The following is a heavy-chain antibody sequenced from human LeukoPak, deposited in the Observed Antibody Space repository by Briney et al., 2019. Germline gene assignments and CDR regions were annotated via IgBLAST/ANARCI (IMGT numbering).Heavy chain of an antibody. CDR3: ARGGSYYGY. CDR1: GGSISSYY. J-gene: IGHJ4*02. V-gene: IGHV4-59*08. CDR2: IYYSGST. D-gene: IGHD1-26*01. Sequence: PSETLSLTYSVSGGSISSYYWGWIRQPPGKGLEWIGNIYYSGSTNYNPSLKSRVTISLDTSKSQFSLQLSSVTAADTAVYYCARGGSYYGYWGQGTLVTVSS.